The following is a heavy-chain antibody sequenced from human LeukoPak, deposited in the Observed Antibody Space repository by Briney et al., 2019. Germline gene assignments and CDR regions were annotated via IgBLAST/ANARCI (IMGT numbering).Heavy chain of an antibody. CDR1: GGTFSSYA. D-gene: IGHD4-17*01. CDR3: ARGGVTTTNRFDP. CDR2: IIPIFGTA. V-gene: IGHV1-69*05. J-gene: IGHJ5*02. Sequence: SVKVSCKVSGGTFSSYAISWVRQAPGQGLEWMGGIIPIFGTANYAQKFQGRVTITTDESTSTAYMELSSLRSEDTAVYYCARGGVTTTNRFDPWGQGTLVTVSS.